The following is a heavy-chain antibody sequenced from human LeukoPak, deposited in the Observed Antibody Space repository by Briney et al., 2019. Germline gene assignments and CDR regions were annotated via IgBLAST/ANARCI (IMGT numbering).Heavy chain of an antibody. Sequence: SETLSLTCTVSGGSFSTYYWSWIRQPPGKGLEWIGYLSYTGTTKYNSSLKSRVTIFVDTSKNQFSLRLTSMSAADTAVYYCARARGSSSSFDSWGQGTLVTVSS. D-gene: IGHD6-6*01. J-gene: IGHJ4*02. CDR3: ARARGSSSSFDS. V-gene: IGHV4-59*08. CDR2: LSYTGTT. CDR1: GGSFSTYY.